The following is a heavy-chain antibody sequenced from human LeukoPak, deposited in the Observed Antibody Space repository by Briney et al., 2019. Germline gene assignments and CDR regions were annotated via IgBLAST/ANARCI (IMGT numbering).Heavy chain of an antibody. CDR2: INHSGST. CDR3: ARATTAIYMDV. D-gene: IGHD4-17*01. Sequence: SETLSLTCAVYGGSFSGYYWSWIRQPPGKGLEWIGEINHSGSTNYSPSLKSRVTISVDTSKNQFSLKLSSVTAADTAVYYCARATTAIYMDVWGKGTTVTVSS. V-gene: IGHV4-34*01. J-gene: IGHJ6*03. CDR1: GGSFSGYY.